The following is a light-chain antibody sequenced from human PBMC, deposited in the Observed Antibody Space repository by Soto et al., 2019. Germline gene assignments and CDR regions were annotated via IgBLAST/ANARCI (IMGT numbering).Light chain of an antibody. V-gene: IGLV1-44*01. CDR2: NNN. CDR1: SSNIGSNT. CDR3: VAWDDSLNGHVL. Sequence: QSVLTQPLSASGTPGQRVTISCSGSSSNIGSNTVSWYQQLPGTAPQLLIYNNNQRPSGVPDRFSGSKSGTSASLTISGLQSEDEADYYCVAWDDSLNGHVLFGGGTKVTVL. J-gene: IGLJ2*01.